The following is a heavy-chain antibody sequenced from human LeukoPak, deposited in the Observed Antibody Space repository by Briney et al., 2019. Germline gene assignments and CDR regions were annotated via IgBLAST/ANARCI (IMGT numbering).Heavy chain of an antibody. CDR2: MSPNSGNT. V-gene: IGHV1-8*01. CDR3: ARGRWVDTAMGDFDY. J-gene: IGHJ4*02. CDR1: GYTFTSYD. Sequence: GPVKVSCKASGYTFTSYDINWVRQATGQGLEWMGWMSPNSGNTGYAQKFQGRVTMTRNTSISTAYMELSSLRSEDTAVYYCARGRWVDTAMGDFDYWGQGTLVTVSS. D-gene: IGHD5-18*01.